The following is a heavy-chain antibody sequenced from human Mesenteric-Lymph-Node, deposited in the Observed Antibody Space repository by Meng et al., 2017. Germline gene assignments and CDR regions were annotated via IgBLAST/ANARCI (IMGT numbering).Heavy chain of an antibody. CDR1: GFTFSSYA. V-gene: IGHV3-9*01. J-gene: IGHJ6*02. D-gene: IGHD6-13*01. CDR2: ISWNSGSI. Sequence: LKISCAASGFTFSSYAMSWVRQAPGKGLEWVSGISWNSGSIGYADSVKGRFTISRDNAKNSLYLQMNSLRAEDTAVYYCARALIATDNMDVWGQGTTVTVSS. CDR3: ARALIATDNMDV.